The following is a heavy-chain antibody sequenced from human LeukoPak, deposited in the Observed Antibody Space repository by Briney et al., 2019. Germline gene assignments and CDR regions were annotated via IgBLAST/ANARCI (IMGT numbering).Heavy chain of an antibody. J-gene: IGHJ5*02. CDR1: GFTFSNHW. CDR3: ARGYGYTYGGGWFDT. V-gene: IGHV3-74*01. CDR2: INTDGSRT. D-gene: IGHD5-18*01. Sequence: AGGSLRLSCAASGFTFSNHWMHWVRQAPGKGLVWVSRINTDGSRTSYADSVKGRFTISRGNARNTLYLQVNSLRAEDTAVYYCARGYGYTYGGGWFDTWGQGTLVTVSS.